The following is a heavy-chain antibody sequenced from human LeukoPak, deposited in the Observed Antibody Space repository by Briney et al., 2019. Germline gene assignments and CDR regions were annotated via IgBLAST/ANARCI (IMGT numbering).Heavy chain of an antibody. J-gene: IGHJ4*02. V-gene: IGHV3-7*01. CDR3: ARDLYYDSSRTFDY. Sequence: GGSLRLSCTASGFTFKNYWMTWFRQAPGKGLEWVANIRHDKTETYYVDSVKGRFTISGDNAKNSLYLQMNSLRAEDTAVYYCARDLYYDSSRTFDYWGQGTLVTVSS. CDR1: GFTFKNYW. CDR2: IRHDKTET. D-gene: IGHD3-22*01.